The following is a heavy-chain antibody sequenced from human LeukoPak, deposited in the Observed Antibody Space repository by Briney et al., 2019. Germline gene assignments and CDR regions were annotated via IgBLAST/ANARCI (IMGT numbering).Heavy chain of an antibody. CDR1: GGSFGGYY. D-gene: IGHD3-10*01. Sequence: SETLSLTCAVYGGSFGGYYWSWIRQTAGTALEWIGRIYTSGTITYNPSLKSRVTMSVDTSKNQFSLKLSSVTAADTAVYYCARDSGTTGEVKFDPWGQGTLVTVSS. CDR2: IYTSGTI. V-gene: IGHV4-4*07. CDR3: ARDSGTTGEVKFDP. J-gene: IGHJ5*02.